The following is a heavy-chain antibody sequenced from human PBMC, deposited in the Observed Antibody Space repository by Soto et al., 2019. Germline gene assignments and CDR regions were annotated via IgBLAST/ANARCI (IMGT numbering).Heavy chain of an antibody. CDR1: GYSFTSYW. V-gene: IGHV5-51*01. D-gene: IGHD6-19*01. Sequence: PGESLKISCKGSGYSFTSYWIGWVRQMPGKGLEWMGIIYPGDSDTRYSPSFQGQVTISADKSISTAYLQWSSLKASDTAMYYCARSNSGIAGDGGGKRYYYGMDVWGKGTTVTSPQ. J-gene: IGHJ6*04. CDR3: ARSNSGIAGDGGGKRYYYGMDV. CDR2: IYPGDSDT.